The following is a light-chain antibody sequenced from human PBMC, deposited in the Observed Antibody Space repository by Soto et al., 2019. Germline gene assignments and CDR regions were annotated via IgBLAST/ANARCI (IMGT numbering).Light chain of an antibody. CDR2: EVR. J-gene: IGLJ3*02. CDR1: TNDIGGYNY. Sequence: QSALTQPASVSGSPGQSITISCSGTTNDIGGYNYVSWYQHHPGKVPKVIIYEVRNRPSGVSNRFSGSKSSNTASLTISGLQAEDEADYYCCSYTVSATLVFGGGTKVTVL. V-gene: IGLV2-14*01. CDR3: CSYTVSATLV.